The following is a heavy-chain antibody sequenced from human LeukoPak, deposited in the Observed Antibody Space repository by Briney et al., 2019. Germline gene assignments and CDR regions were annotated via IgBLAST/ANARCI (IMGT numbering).Heavy chain of an antibody. J-gene: IGHJ5*02. Sequence: PGGSLRLSCAASGFTFSSYWMHWVRQAPGKGLEWVANIKQDGSEKYYVDSVKGRFTISRDNAKNSLYLQMNSLRAEDTAVYYCAMSLYDFWSGSWFDPWGQGTLVTVSS. D-gene: IGHD3-3*01. CDR1: GFTFSSYW. CDR2: IKQDGSEK. V-gene: IGHV3-7*01. CDR3: AMSLYDFWSGSWFDP.